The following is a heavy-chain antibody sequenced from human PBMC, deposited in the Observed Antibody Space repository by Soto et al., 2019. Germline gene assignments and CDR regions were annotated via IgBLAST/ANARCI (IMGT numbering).Heavy chain of an antibody. CDR3: AREAVAGDFDY. J-gene: IGHJ4*02. CDR2: IDHSGST. CDR1: GGSISSSNW. D-gene: IGHD6-19*01. V-gene: IGHV4-4*02. Sequence: QVQLQESGPGLVKPSGTLSLTCAVSGGSISSSNWWSWVRQPPGKGLGWIGEIDHSGSTNYNPSLKSRVTISGDTSKNQVSLTLSSVTAADTAVYYCAREAVAGDFDYWGQGTLVTVSS.